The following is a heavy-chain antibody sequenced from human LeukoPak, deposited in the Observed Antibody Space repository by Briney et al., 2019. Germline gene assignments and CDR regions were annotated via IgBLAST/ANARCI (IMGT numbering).Heavy chain of an antibody. D-gene: IGHD6-19*01. CDR2: ISYDGSNK. J-gene: IGHJ4*02. V-gene: IGHV3-30*18. Sequence: PGGSLRLSCAASGFTFSSYGMHWVRQAPGKGLEWVAVISYDGSNKYYADSVKGRFTISRDNSENTLYLQMNSLRAEDTAVYYCAKDWHSSGWYYFDYWGQGTLVTVSS. CDR3: AKDWHSSGWYYFDY. CDR1: GFTFSSYG.